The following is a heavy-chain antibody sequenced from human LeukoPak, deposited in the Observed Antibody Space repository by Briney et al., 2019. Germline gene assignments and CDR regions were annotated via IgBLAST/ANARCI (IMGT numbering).Heavy chain of an antibody. CDR3: AELGITMIGGV. D-gene: IGHD3-10*02. V-gene: IGHV3-21*01. J-gene: IGHJ6*04. CDR2: ISSTSSYI. CDR1: GFTFSSYR. Sequence: GGSLRLSCAASGFTFSSYRMSWVRQAPGKGLEWVSSISSTSSYIYLADSLKGRFTISRDNAKNSLYLQMNSLRAEDTAVYYCAELGITMIGGVWGKGTTVTIPS.